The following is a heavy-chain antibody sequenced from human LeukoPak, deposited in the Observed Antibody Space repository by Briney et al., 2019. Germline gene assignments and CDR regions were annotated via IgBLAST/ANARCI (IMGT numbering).Heavy chain of an antibody. CDR2: ISGSGGST. CDR3: AKDHRRYSGYDGRTASDI. J-gene: IGHJ3*02. D-gene: IGHD5-12*01. CDR1: GFTFSSYS. V-gene: IGHV3-23*01. Sequence: PGGSLRLSCAASGFTFSSYSMNWVRQAPGKGLEWVSGISGSGGSTHYADSVKGRFTISRDNSKSTVYLQMNSLRAEDTAIYYCAKDHRRYSGYDGRTASDIWGQGTTVIVSS.